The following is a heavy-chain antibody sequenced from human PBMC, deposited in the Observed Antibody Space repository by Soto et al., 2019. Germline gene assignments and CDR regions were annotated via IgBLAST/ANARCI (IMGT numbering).Heavy chain of an antibody. Sequence: ASVKVSCKASGYTFTSYGISWVLQAPGQGLEWMGWISAYNGNTNYAQKLQGRVTMTTDTSTSTAYMELRSLRSDDTAVYYCARDPFKAAAGINWFDPWGQGTLVTVSS. J-gene: IGHJ5*02. CDR3: ARDPFKAAAGINWFDP. V-gene: IGHV1-18*01. CDR1: GYTFTSYG. CDR2: ISAYNGNT. D-gene: IGHD6-13*01.